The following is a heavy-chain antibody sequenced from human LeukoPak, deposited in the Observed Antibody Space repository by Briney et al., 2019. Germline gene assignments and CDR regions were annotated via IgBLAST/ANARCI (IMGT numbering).Heavy chain of an antibody. D-gene: IGHD3-22*01. CDR2: IWYDGSNK. CDR3: AKDRASPSYYYDSSGYYSSFDC. Sequence: GGSLRLSCAASGFTFSSYGMHWVRQAPGKGLEWVAVIWYDGSNKYYADSVKGRFTISRDNSKNTLYLQMNSLRAEDTAVYYCAKDRASPSYYYDSSGYYSSFDCWGQGTLVTVSS. J-gene: IGHJ4*02. V-gene: IGHV3-33*06. CDR1: GFTFSSYG.